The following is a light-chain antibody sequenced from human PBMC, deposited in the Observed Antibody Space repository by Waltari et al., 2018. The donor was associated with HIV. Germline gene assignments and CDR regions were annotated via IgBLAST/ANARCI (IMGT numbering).Light chain of an antibody. CDR2: DSS. J-gene: IGLJ3*02. V-gene: IGLV1-51*01. CDR1: SSNIGNNY. Sequence: QSVLTQPPSVSAAPGQKVTISCSGSSSNIGNNYVSWYQQFPGTAPKLLIYDSSKRPAGMSDRSSGSKSGTSATLCITGRQTGDEADYDCGTWDSSLGAGVFGGGTRLTVL. CDR3: GTWDSSLGAGV.